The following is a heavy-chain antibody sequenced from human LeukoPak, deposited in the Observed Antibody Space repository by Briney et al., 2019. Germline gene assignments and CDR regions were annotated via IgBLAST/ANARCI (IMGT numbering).Heavy chain of an antibody. CDR1: GFTVSSNY. CDR3: TRTWPGNTCFNF. D-gene: IGHD1-7*01. CDR2: IKSISYGGTI. V-gene: IGHV3-15*01. J-gene: IGHJ4*02. Sequence: GGSLRLSCAASGFTVSSNYMSWVRQAPGEGLEWLGRIKSISYGGTIDYAAPVKGRFTISRDDSKNTLYLQMDSLETEDTAVYYCTRTWPGNTCFNFWGQGTLVTVSS.